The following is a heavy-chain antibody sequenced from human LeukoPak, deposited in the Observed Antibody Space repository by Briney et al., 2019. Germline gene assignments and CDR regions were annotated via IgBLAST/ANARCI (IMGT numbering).Heavy chain of an antibody. CDR3: ARAKVSGHYYFDY. CDR1: GFTLSSHG. V-gene: IGHV3-21*01. CDR2: ISSSSSYI. Sequence: GGSLRLSCAASGFTLSSHGMNWVRQAPGKGLEWVSSISSSSSYIHYADSVKGRFTISRDNAKNSLYLQMNSLRAEDTAVYYCARAKVSGHYYFDYWGQGTLVTVSS. J-gene: IGHJ4*02. D-gene: IGHD3-10*01.